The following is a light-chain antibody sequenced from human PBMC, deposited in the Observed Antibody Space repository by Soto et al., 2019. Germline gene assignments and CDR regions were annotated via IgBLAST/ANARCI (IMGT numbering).Light chain of an antibody. CDR3: SSYTRSSTHVV. V-gene: IGLV2-14*03. CDR2: DVS. Sequence: QSALTQPASVSGSPGQSITISCTGISSDVGGYNYVSWYQHNPGKTPKLLIYDVSNRPSGVSTRFSGSKSANTASLTISGLQAEDEADYYCSSYTRSSTHVVFGGGTQLTVL. J-gene: IGLJ2*01. CDR1: SSDVGGYNY.